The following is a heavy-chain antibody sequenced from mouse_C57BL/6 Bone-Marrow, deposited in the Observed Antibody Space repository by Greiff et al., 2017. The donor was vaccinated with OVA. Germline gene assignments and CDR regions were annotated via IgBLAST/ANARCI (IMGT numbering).Heavy chain of an antibody. CDR3: ARACYSNFWFAY. CDR1: GYSITSGYY. Sequence: EVKLMESGPGLVKPSQSLSLTCSVTGYSITSGYYWNWIRQFPGNKLEWMGYISYDGSNNYNPSLKNRISITRDTSKNQFFLKLNSVTTEDTATYYCARACYSNFWFAYWGQGTLVTVSA. D-gene: IGHD2-5*01. CDR2: ISYDGSN. V-gene: IGHV3-6*01. J-gene: IGHJ3*01.